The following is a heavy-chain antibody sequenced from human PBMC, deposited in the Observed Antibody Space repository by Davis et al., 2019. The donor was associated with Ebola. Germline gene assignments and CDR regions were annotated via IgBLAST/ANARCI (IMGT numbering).Heavy chain of an antibody. V-gene: IGHV3-7*01. CDR2: IKQDGSEK. CDR1: GFIFSSYW. J-gene: IGHJ4*02. Sequence: GESLKISCTASGFIFSSYWMSWVRQAPGKGLEWVANIKQDGSEKYYVDSVKGRFTISRDNAKNSLYLQMNSLRAEDTAVYYCARRSHYWGQGTLVTVSS. CDR3: ARRSHY. D-gene: IGHD6-6*01.